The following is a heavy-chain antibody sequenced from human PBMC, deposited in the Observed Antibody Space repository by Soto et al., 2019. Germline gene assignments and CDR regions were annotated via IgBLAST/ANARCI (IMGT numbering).Heavy chain of an antibody. Sequence: EVQLVQSGAEVKKPGESLKISCKGSGYSFTSYWIGWVRQMPGKGLEWMGIIYPGDSDTRYSPSFQGQVTISADKSISTAYLQWSSLKASDTAMYYCARIGTDTAMVKDYYYYYGMDVWGQGTTVTVSS. V-gene: IGHV5-51*01. CDR2: IYPGDSDT. J-gene: IGHJ6*02. CDR1: GYSFTSYW. D-gene: IGHD5-18*01. CDR3: ARIGTDTAMVKDYYYYYGMDV.